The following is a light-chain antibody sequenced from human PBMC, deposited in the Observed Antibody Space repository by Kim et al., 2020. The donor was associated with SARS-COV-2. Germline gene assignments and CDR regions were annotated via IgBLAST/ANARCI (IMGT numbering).Light chain of an antibody. J-gene: IGLJ2*01. CDR2: AKN. CDR3: KSRDSSGNLLV. Sequence: SSELTQDPAVSVALGQTIRITCQGDNLRSYSASWYQQKPGQAPVLVIFAKNNRPSGIPDRFSGSRSGNTASLTITGAQAGDEADYYCKSRDSSGNLLVFGGGTQLTVL. CDR1: NLRSYS. V-gene: IGLV3-19*01.